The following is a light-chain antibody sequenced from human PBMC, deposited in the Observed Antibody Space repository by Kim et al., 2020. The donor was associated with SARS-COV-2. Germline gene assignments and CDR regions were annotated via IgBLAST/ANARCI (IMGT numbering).Light chain of an antibody. CDR3: LAWDSSTFYV. J-gene: IGLJ1*01. CDR1: KLGDKY. V-gene: IGLV3-1*01. Sequence: SYELTQPPSVSVSPGQTASITCSGDKLGDKYACWYQQKPGQSPVLVIYQDTKRPSGIPERFSGSNSGNTATLTISGTQAMDEADYYCLAWDSSTFYVFGPGTKVTVL. CDR2: QDT.